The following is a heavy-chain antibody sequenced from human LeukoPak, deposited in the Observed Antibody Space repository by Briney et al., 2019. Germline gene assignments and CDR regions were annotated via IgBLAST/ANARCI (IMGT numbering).Heavy chain of an antibody. CDR1: GGSISSYY. V-gene: IGHV4-59*08. CDR2: IYYSGST. D-gene: IGHD5-18*01. CDR3: ARPGVGSGRYGAFDI. Sequence: NTSETLSLTCTVSGGSISSYYWSWIRQPPGKGLEWIGYIYYSGSTNYNPSLKSRVTISVDTSKNQFSLKLRSVTAADTAVYYCARPGVGSGRYGAFDIWGQGTLVIVSS. J-gene: IGHJ3*02.